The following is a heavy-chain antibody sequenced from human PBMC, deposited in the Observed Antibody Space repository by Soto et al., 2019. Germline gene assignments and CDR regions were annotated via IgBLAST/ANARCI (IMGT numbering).Heavy chain of an antibody. CDR3: ARDAGYDAFDI. Sequence: SETLSLTCTVSGGSISSYYWSWIRQPPGKGLEWIGYIYYSGSTNYNPSLKSRVTISVDTSKNQFSLKLSSVTAADTAVYYCARDAGYDAFDIWGQGTMVTVSS. D-gene: IGHD6-13*01. CDR1: GGSISSYY. J-gene: IGHJ3*02. CDR2: IYYSGST. V-gene: IGHV4-59*01.